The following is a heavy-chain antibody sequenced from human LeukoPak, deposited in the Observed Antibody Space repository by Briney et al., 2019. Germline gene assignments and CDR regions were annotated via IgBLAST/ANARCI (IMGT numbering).Heavy chain of an antibody. V-gene: IGHV4-38-2*02. Sequence: SETLSLTCTVSSYSISSGYYWGWIRPPPGTGLEWIGIIYHSGSTFYKPSLKSRVTISIDTSKNQFSLKLNSLTVADTAIYYCARSGNVGSAYSPPDYWGQGTLVTVSS. D-gene: IGHD3-22*01. CDR1: SYSISSGYY. J-gene: IGHJ4*02. CDR2: IYHSGST. CDR3: ARSGNVGSAYSPPDY.